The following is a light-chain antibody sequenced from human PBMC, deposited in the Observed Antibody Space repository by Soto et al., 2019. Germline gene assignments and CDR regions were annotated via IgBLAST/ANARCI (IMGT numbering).Light chain of an antibody. J-gene: IGKJ5*01. V-gene: IGKV1-5*01. CDR3: QQRSNWPIT. CDR1: QSISDW. CDR2: DAS. Sequence: GYRVTVTCQASQSISDWLAWYQQKPGKAPNLLIYDASSLESGVPSRFSGSGSGTDFTLTISSLEPEDFAVYYCQQRSNWPITFGQGTRLEIK.